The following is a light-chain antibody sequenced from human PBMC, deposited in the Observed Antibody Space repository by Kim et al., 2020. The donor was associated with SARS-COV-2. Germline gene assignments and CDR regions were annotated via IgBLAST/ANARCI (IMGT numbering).Light chain of an antibody. CDR1: TGSIVGDY. CDR2: ENN. Sequence: GKTVPISCTRSTGSIVGDYVQWYQQRPGSSPTSVIYENNQRASGVPDRFSGSIDSSSNSASLTISGLKTEDEADYYCQSYDSDNWVFGGGTKLTVL. V-gene: IGLV6-57*01. CDR3: QSYDSDNWV. J-gene: IGLJ3*02.